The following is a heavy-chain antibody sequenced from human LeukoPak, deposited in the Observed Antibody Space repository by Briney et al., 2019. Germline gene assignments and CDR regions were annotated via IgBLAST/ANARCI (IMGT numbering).Heavy chain of an antibody. Sequence: SETLSLTCTVSGGSISSYYWSWIRQPPGKGLEWIGYMYYSGSTNYKPALKSRVTISVDTSKNQVSLKLNSVTAADTAFYYCARVSAYQGYFDYWGQGTLVTVSS. CDR3: ARVSAYQGYFDY. V-gene: IGHV4-59*01. J-gene: IGHJ4*02. CDR2: MYYSGST. D-gene: IGHD3-3*01. CDR1: GGSISSYY.